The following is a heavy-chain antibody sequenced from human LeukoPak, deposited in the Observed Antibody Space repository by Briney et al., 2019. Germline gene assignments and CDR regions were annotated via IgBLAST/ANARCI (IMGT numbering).Heavy chain of an antibody. CDR2: IYYSGST. CDR1: GDSISTGGYY. V-gene: IGHV4-31*03. D-gene: IGHD2-2*01. J-gene: IGHJ6*02. CDR3: ARVIVVVPIGVYHYYAMDV. Sequence: PSETLSLTCTVAGDSISTGGYYWAWIRQHRERGLEWIGYIYYSGSTHYNPSLQCRVTISVDTSKNQYSLNLNSVTAADTAVYYCARVIVVVPIGVYHYYAMDVWGQGTTVTVSS.